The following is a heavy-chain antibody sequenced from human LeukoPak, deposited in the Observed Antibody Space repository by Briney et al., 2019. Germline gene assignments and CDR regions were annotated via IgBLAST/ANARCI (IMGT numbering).Heavy chain of an antibody. CDR1: GFTVSSNY. Sequence: PGGSLRLSCAASGFTVSSNYMTWVRQAPGKGLEWVSVVYTGGSTYSADSVKGRFTISRDNSKNTLYPQMNSLRAEDTAVYYCARGLAAAGLYFDYWGQGTLVTVSS. CDR3: ARGLAAAGLYFDY. J-gene: IGHJ4*02. D-gene: IGHD6-13*01. V-gene: IGHV3-53*01. CDR2: VYTGGST.